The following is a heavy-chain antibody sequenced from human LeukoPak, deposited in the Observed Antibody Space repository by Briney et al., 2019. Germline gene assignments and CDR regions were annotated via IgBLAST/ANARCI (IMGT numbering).Heavy chain of an antibody. CDR2: IGGSGGNI. CDR1: GFTFSNAW. V-gene: IGHV3-23*01. Sequence: GGSLRLSCAASGFTFSNAWMSWVRQAPGKGLEWVSSIGGSGGNIYYADSVKGRFTISRDNSMNTLFLQMYSLRAEDMAVYYCARTQAAVGKAWFDPWGQGTLVTVSS. J-gene: IGHJ5*02. CDR3: ARTQAAVGKAWFDP. D-gene: IGHD6-13*01.